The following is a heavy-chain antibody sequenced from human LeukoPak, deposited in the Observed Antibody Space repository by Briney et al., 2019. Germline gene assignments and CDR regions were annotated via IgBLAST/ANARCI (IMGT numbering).Heavy chain of an antibody. D-gene: IGHD3-10*01. CDR1: GFTFSSYS. V-gene: IGHV3-21*01. Sequence: GGSLRLSCAASGFTFSSYSMNWVRQAPGKGLEWVSSISSSSSYIYYVDSVKGRFTISRDNAKNSLYLQMNSLRAEDTAVYYCARLRGFDYWGQGTLVTVSS. CDR3: ARLRGFDY. CDR2: ISSSSSYI. J-gene: IGHJ4*02.